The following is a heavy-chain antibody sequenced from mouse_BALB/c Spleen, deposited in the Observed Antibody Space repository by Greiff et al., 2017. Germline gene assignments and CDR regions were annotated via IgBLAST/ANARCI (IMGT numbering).Heavy chain of an antibody. V-gene: IGHV3-2*02. Sequence: VQLKESGPGLVKPSQSLSLTCTVTGYSITSDYAWNWIRQFPGNKLEWMGYISYSGSTSYNPSLKSRISITRDTFKNQFFLQLNSVTTEDTATYYCARGGVRRWFAYWGQGTLVTVSA. CDR2: ISYSGST. D-gene: IGHD2-14*01. CDR3: ARGGVRRWFAY. CDR1: GYSITSDYA. J-gene: IGHJ3*01.